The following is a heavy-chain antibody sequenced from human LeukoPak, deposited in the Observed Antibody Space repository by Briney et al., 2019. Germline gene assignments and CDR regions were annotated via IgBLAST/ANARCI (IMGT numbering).Heavy chain of an antibody. Sequence: PGGSLRLSCAASGFTFSSYSMNWVRQAPGKGLEWVSGISGSGSSTYYADSVKGRFTISRDNSKNTLYLQINSLRAEDTAVYYCAKDRVVVPPAHRGFDSWVQGTLVTVCS. CDR1: GFTFSSYS. V-gene: IGHV3-23*01. CDR2: ISGSGSST. CDR3: AKDRVVVPPAHRGFDS. D-gene: IGHD2-2*01. J-gene: IGHJ4*02.